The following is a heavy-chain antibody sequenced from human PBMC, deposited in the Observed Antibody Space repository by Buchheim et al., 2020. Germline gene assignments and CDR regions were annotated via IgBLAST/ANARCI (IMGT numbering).Heavy chain of an antibody. V-gene: IGHV3-30*04. D-gene: IGHD6-19*01. J-gene: IGHJ4*02. CDR1: GFTFSSYA. CDR3: ARATTVAGDFDY. CDR2: ISYDGSNK. Sequence: QVQLVESGGGVVQPGRSLRLSCAASGFTFSSYAMHWVRQAPGKGLEWVAVISYDGSNKYYADSVKGRFTISRDNSKNTLYLQMNSLRAEDTAAYYCARATTVAGDFDYWGQGTL.